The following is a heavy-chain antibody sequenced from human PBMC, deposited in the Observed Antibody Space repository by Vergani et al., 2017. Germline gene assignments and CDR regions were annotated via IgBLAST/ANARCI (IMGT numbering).Heavy chain of an antibody. CDR1: GYTFTSYA. CDR2: INAGNGNT. D-gene: IGHD2-2*01. J-gene: IGHJ3*02. V-gene: IGHV1-3*01. CDR3: ARLVVAEIGGRIVVVPAAIDAFDI. Sequence: QVQLVQSGAEVKKPGASVKVSCKASGYTFTSYAMHWVRQAPGQRLEWMGWINAGNGNTKYSQKFQGRVTITRDTSASTAYMELSSLRSEDTAVYYCARLVVAEIGGRIVVVPAAIDAFDIWGQGTMVTVSS.